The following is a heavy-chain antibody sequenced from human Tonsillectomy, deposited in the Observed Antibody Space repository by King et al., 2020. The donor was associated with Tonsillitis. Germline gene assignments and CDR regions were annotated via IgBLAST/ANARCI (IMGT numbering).Heavy chain of an antibody. Sequence: VTLKESGPALVKPTQTLTLTCTFSGFSLSTSGMCVSWIRQPPGKALEWLALIDWDDDKYYSTSLKTRLTISKDTSKNQLVLTMTNMDPVDTATYYCARTHTYYYDSSGYRGAFYFDYWGQGTLVTVSS. CDR2: IDWDDDK. CDR1: GFSLSTSGMC. J-gene: IGHJ4*02. D-gene: IGHD3-22*01. CDR3: ARTHTYYYDSSGYRGAFYFDY. V-gene: IGHV2-70*01.